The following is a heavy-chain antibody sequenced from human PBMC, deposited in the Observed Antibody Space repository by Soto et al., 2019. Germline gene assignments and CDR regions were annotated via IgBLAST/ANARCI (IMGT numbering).Heavy chain of an antibody. CDR1: GFTFSSYG. J-gene: IGHJ5*02. V-gene: IGHV3-30*18. D-gene: IGHD6-6*01. Sequence: QVQLVESGGGVVQPGRSLRLSCAASGFTFSSYGMHWVRQAPGKGLEWVAVISYDGSNKYYADSVKGRFTISRDNSKNTLYLQMNSLRAEDTAVYYCAKERVYSSLSVNWSDPWGQGTLVTVSS. CDR2: ISYDGSNK. CDR3: AKERVYSSLSVNWSDP.